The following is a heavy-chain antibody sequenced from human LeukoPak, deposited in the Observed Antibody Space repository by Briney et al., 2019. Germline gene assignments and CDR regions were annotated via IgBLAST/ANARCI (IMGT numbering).Heavy chain of an antibody. J-gene: IGHJ1*01. CDR3: ARGDSTVTPKYFQY. CDR2: IFYSGST. D-gene: IGHD4-23*01. CDR1: GGSISTSNYY. Sequence: PSETLSLTCTVSGGSISTSNYYWGWIRQLPGKGLEWIGNIFYSGSTNYNPSLKSRVTISIDTSKNQFPLKLSSVTAADTAVYYCARGDSTVTPKYFQYWGQGTLVTVSS. V-gene: IGHV4-39*06.